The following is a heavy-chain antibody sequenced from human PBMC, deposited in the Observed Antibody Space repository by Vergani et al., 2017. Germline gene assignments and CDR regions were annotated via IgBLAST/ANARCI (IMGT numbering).Heavy chain of an antibody. CDR3: ARGSAHYYDSSGPPDY. CDR2: IYYSGST. J-gene: IGHJ4*02. Sequence: QVQLQESGPGLVKPSQTLSLTCTVSGGSISSGGYCWSWIRQHPGKGLEWIGYIYYSGSTYYNPSLKSRVTISVDTSKNQFSLKLSSVTAADTAVYYCARGSAHYYDSSGPPDYWGQGTLVTVSS. CDR1: GGSISSGGYC. D-gene: IGHD3-22*01. V-gene: IGHV4-31*03.